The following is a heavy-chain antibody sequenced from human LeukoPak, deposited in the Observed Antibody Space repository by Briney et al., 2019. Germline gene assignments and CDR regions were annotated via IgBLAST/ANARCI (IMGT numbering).Heavy chain of an antibody. V-gene: IGHV1-2*02. CDR3: ARTPGDVVVIDY. Sequence: ASVKVSCKASGYTFTSYGISWVRQAPGQGLEWMGWINPNSGGTNYAQKFQGRVTMTRDTSISTAYMELSRLRSDDTAVYYCARTPGDVVVIDYWGQGTLVTVSS. J-gene: IGHJ4*02. CDR2: INPNSGGT. CDR1: GYTFTSYG. D-gene: IGHD2-21*01.